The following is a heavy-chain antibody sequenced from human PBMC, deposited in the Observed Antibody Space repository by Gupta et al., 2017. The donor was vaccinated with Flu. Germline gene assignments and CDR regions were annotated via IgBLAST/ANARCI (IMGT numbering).Heavy chain of an antibody. Sequence: EVQLVESGGGLVKPGGSLRLSCAASGFTFSSYSMNWVRQAPGKGLEWVSSISSSSSYIYYADSVKGRFTISRDNAKNSLYLQMNSLRAEDTAVYYCARDGARTYYDFWSGATAVDYWGQGTLVTVSS. J-gene: IGHJ4*02. D-gene: IGHD3-3*01. CDR3: ARDGARTYYDFWSGATAVDY. CDR1: GFTFSSYS. CDR2: ISSSSSYI. V-gene: IGHV3-21*01.